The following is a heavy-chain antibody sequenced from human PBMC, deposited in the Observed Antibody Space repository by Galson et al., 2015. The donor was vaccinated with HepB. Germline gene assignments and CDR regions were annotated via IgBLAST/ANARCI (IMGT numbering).Heavy chain of an antibody. CDR3: ASVDIFGGWFFDH. J-gene: IGHJ4*02. Sequence: LSLTCSVSGASISSGSYYWGWIRQPPGKGLEWIGSLSFIGGTDYNPSLKSRVTITRDTSRNHFSLNLNAATAADTAVYYCASVDIFGGWFFDHWGQGILVTVSS. CDR1: GASISSGSYY. D-gene: IGHD6-19*01. CDR2: LSFIGGT. V-gene: IGHV4-39*07.